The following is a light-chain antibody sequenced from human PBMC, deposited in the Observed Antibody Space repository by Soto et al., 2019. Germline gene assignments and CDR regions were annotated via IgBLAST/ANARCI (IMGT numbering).Light chain of an antibody. J-gene: IGKJ1*01. CDR3: QQRRNWPRT. CDR1: QSVSNY. CDR2: DAS. V-gene: IGKV3-11*01. Sequence: DIVLTQSPATLSLSPEERATLSCRASQSVSNYLGWYQQKPGQAPRLLVYDASKRATGIPARFSGSGSGTDFTLTISSLEPEDFAVYYCQQRRNWPRTFGQGTKV.